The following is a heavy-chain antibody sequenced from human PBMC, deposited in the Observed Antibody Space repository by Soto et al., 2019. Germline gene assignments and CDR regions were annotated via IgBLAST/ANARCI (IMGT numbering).Heavy chain of an antibody. D-gene: IGHD1-26*01. Sequence: SVKVSCKASGGTFSSYAISWVRQAPGQGLEWMGGIIPIFGTANYAQKFQGRVTITADESTSTAYMELSSLRSEDTAVYYCASSGSSSRNWFDPWGQGTLVTVSS. J-gene: IGHJ5*02. CDR2: IIPIFGTA. CDR3: ASSGSSSRNWFDP. V-gene: IGHV1-69*13. CDR1: GGTFSSYA.